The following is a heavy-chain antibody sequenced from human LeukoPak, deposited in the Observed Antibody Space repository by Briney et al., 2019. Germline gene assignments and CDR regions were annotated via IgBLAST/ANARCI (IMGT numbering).Heavy chain of an antibody. Sequence: SETLSLTCTVSGGSISSSSYYWGWVRQPPGKGLEWVGSIYYSGSTYYNPSLKSRVTISVHTSKNQFSLKLSSVTAADTAVYYCASGIDSSTDGWFDPWGQGTLVTVSS. CDR3: ASGIDSSTDGWFDP. D-gene: IGHD6-13*01. CDR1: GGSISSSSYY. J-gene: IGHJ5*02. CDR2: IYYSGST. V-gene: IGHV4-39*01.